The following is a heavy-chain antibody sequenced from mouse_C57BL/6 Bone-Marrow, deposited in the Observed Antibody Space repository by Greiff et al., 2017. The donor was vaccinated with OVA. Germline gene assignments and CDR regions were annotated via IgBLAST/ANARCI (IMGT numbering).Heavy chain of an antibody. V-gene: IGHV1-59*01. J-gene: IGHJ3*01. D-gene: IGHD4-1*01. CDR2: IDPSDSYT. Sequence: QVHVKQPGAELVRPGTSVKLSCKASGYTFTSYWMHWVKQRPGQGLEWIGVIDPSDSYTNYNQKFKGKATSTVDTSSSTAYMQLSSLTSEDSAVYYCARLTGAFWFAYWGQGTLVTVSA. CDR3: ARLTGAFWFAY. CDR1: GYTFTSYW.